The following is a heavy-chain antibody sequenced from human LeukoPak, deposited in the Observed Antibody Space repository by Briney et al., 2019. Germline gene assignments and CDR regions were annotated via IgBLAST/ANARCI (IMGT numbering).Heavy chain of an antibody. D-gene: IGHD1-26*01. V-gene: IGHV1-69*05. CDR2: IIPIFGTA. CDR3: AGHTSPGPGLGRDYYYYYMDV. Sequence: SVKVSCKASGGTFSSYAISWVRQAPGQGLEWMGGIIPIFGTANYAQKFQGRVTITTDESTSTAYMELSSLRSEDTAVYYCAGHTSPGPGLGRDYYYYYMDVWGKGTTVTVSS. J-gene: IGHJ6*03. CDR1: GGTFSSYA.